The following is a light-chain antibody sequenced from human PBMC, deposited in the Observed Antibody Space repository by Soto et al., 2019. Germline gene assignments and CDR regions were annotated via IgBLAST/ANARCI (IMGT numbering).Light chain of an antibody. J-gene: IGKJ4*01. CDR3: QQYDNLPT. CDR2: DAS. V-gene: IGKV1-33*01. Sequence: DLQMTQSPSSLSASVEDRVTFTCQASQDIRSYLNWYQQKPGKAPKLLIYDASNLETGVPSRFSGSGSGTYFTFTISSLQPEDIATYYCQQYDNLPTFGGGTKVEIK. CDR1: QDIRSY.